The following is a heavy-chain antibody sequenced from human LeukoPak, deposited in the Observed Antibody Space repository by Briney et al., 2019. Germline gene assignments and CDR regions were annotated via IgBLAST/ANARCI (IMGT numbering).Heavy chain of an antibody. CDR3: AGTLGYCSSSFCYLKY. Sequence: PSETLSLTCTVSGGSISSYYWSWIRQPPGKGLEWIGYIYYSGSTNYNPSLKSRVTISVDTSKNQFSLKLSSVTAADTAVYYCAGTLGYCSSSFCYLKYWGQGTLVTVSS. CDR1: GGSISSYY. V-gene: IGHV4-59*01. CDR2: IYYSGST. D-gene: IGHD2-2*01. J-gene: IGHJ4*02.